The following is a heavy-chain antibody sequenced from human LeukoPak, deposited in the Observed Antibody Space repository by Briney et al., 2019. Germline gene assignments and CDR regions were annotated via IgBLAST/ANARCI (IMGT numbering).Heavy chain of an antibody. D-gene: IGHD2-2*01. Sequence: GESLKISCKGSGYSFTSYWIGWVRQMPGKGLEWMGIIYPGDSDTRYSPSFQGQVTISADKSVSTAYLQWSSLKASDTAMYYCARGLGYCSSTSCYFYYWGQGTLVTVSS. V-gene: IGHV5-51*01. CDR2: IYPGDSDT. CDR3: ARGLGYCSSTSCYFYY. J-gene: IGHJ4*02. CDR1: GYSFTSYW.